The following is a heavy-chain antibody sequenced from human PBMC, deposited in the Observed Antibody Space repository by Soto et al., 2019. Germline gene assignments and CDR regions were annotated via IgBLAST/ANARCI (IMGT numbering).Heavy chain of an antibody. CDR3: ARFGTSYDSSGFAY. J-gene: IGHJ4*02. CDR2: IDSDGTST. Sequence: QPGGSLRLSCAASGFTLSHNWMHWVRQGPGKGLEWVSRIDSDGTSTTYADSVKGRFTISRDNAKNTLYLQMNSLRAEDTAVYYCARFGTSYDSSGFAYWGQGTLVTVSS. CDR1: GFTLSHNW. D-gene: IGHD3-22*01. V-gene: IGHV3-74*01.